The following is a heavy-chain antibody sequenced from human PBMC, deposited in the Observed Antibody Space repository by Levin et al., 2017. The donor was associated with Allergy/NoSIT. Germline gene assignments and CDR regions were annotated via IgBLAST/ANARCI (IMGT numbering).Heavy chain of an antibody. Sequence: GESLKISCKGSGYSFTSYWISWVRQMPGKGLEWMGRIDPSDSYTNYSPSFQGHVTISADKSISTAYLQWSSLKASDTAMYYCATSFNYYGSGSYYQPYYYYMDVWGKGTTVTVSS. D-gene: IGHD3-10*01. V-gene: IGHV5-10-1*01. CDR1: GYSFTSYW. J-gene: IGHJ6*03. CDR2: IDPSDSYT. CDR3: ATSFNYYGSGSYYQPYYYYMDV.